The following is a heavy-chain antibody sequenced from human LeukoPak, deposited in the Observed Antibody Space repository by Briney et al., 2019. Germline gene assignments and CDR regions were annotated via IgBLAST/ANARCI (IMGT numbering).Heavy chain of an antibody. Sequence: ASVKVSCKASGYTFTSYGISWVRQAPGQGLEWMGWISAYNGNTNYAQKLQGRVTMATDKSTSTAYMELRSLRSDDTAVYYCAGYRLSNYYSSYGMDVWGQGTTVTVSS. CDR3: AGYRLSNYYSSYGMDV. CDR2: ISAYNGNT. J-gene: IGHJ6*02. CDR1: GYTFTSYG. V-gene: IGHV1-18*01. D-gene: IGHD3-16*02.